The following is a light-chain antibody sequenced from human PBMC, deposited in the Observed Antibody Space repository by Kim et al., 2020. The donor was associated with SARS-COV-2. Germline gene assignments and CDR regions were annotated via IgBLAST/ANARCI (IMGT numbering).Light chain of an antibody. CDR3: QHYNGYWWT. CDR2: DAS. CDR1: QSVSAW. J-gene: IGKJ1*01. V-gene: IGKV1-5*01. Sequence: DIQMTQSPSTLSASVGDRVTISCRASQSVSAWLAWYQQKPGKAPKLLIYDASKLESGVPSRFSGSGSGTEFTLTISSLQPDDFATYYCQHYNGYWWTFGQGTKVDIK.